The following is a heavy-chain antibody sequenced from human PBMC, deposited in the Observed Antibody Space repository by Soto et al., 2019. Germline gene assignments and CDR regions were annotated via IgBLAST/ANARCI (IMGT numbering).Heavy chain of an antibody. D-gene: IGHD3-10*01. J-gene: IGHJ3*02. V-gene: IGHV4-34*02. CDR3: ASTGVGFDCDI. CDR1: GRSMSGYN. CDR2: IGPTGDT. Sequence: QVQQQEWGARLLKPSETLSLTCAVYGRSMSGYNWSWLRRSPVRGLEWIGEIGPTGDTNYGPSCMSRVTGSVDTSQYWLSLRLTQVTAADTATYLCASTGVGFDCDIWGLGTIVSVS.